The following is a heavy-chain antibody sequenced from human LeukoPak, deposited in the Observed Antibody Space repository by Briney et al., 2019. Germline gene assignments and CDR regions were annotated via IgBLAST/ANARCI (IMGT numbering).Heavy chain of an antibody. CDR1: GYTFTGYY. D-gene: IGHD3-16*01. CDR2: INPNSGGT. CDR3: ARVPGMGFTFGGVNAFDY. V-gene: IGHV1-2*06. J-gene: IGHJ4*02. Sequence: ASVKVSCKASGYTFTGYYMHWVRQAPGQGLEWMGRINPNSGGTNYAQKFQGRVTMTRDTSISTAYMELSRLRSDDTAVYYCARVPGMGFTFGGVNAFDYWGQGTLVTVSS.